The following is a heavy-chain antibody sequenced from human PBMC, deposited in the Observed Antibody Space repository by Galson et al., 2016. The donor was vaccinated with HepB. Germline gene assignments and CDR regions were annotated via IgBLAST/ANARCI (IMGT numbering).Heavy chain of an antibody. Sequence: SLRLSCAASGFTFSDYYMSWIRQAPGKGLEWVSYISYGSRATYYADSVKGRFTISRDNAKNSLYLLMNSLRVEDTAVYYCARVPRDCTTVKCYVPGMDVWGQGTTVTVSS. CDR3: ARVPRDCTTVKCYVPGMDV. CDR2: ISYGSRAT. CDR1: GFTFSDYY. J-gene: IGHJ6*02. V-gene: IGHV3-11*01. D-gene: IGHD2-8*01.